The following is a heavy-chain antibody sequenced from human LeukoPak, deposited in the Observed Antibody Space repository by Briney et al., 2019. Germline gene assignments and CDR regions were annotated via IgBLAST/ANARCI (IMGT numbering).Heavy chain of an antibody. CDR3: ARTSLTAATFFDY. CDR2: IYSSGFT. CDR1: GDSISTYY. D-gene: IGHD1-26*01. J-gene: IGHJ4*02. Sequence: PSATLSLTCTVSGDSISTYYWSWIRQPAGKGLEWIGRIYSSGFTHYNPSLESRVTMSLDTSKKQFSLRLRSVTAADTAVYYCARTSLTAATFFDYWGPGTLVTVSS. V-gene: IGHV4-4*07.